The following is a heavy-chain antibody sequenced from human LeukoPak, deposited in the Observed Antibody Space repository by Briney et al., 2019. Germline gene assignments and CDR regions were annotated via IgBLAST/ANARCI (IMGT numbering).Heavy chain of an antibody. CDR1: GYTFTGYY. CDR2: INPKSGGT. CDR3: ARAAEGYYYESSGYPPDY. J-gene: IGHJ4*02. Sequence: ASVTVSCTASGYTFTGYYMHWVRQAPGQGLEWMGWINPKSGGTKYAQKFQGRVTMTRDTSISTAYMELSRLRSDDTAVYYCARAAEGYYYESSGYPPDYWGQGTLVTVSS. V-gene: IGHV1-2*02. D-gene: IGHD3-22*01.